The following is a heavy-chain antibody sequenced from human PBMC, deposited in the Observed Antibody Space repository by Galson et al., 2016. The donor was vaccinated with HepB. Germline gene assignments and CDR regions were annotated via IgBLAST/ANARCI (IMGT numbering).Heavy chain of an antibody. J-gene: IGHJ1*01. D-gene: IGHD2-21*01. CDR3: ARDYRALWP. Sequence: SLRLSCAHSGFTFDSYSMHWIRQAPGKGLFWVARINRDGTVSSYADSVKGRFTISRDNTKNVLFLEATNLRVDDTAIYYCARDYRALWPWGQGSLVSVST. CDR2: INRDGTVS. CDR1: GFTFDSYS. V-gene: IGHV3-74*01.